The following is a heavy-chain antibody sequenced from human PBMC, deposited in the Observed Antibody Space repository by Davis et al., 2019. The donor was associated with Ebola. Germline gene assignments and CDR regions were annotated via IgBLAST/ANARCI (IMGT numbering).Heavy chain of an antibody. Sequence: AASVKVSCKASGYTFTSYGISWVRQAPGQGLEWMGWINTNTGNPTYAQGFTGRFVFSLDTSVSTAYLQISSLKAEDTAVYYCAREPTSSSPEVGGMDVWGQGTTVTVSS. CDR1: GYTFTSYG. V-gene: IGHV7-4-1*02. D-gene: IGHD6-6*01. CDR2: INTNTGNP. J-gene: IGHJ6*02. CDR3: AREPTSSSPEVGGMDV.